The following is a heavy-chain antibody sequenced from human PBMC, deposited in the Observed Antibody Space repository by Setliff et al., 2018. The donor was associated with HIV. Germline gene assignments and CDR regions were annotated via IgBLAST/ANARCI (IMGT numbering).Heavy chain of an antibody. CDR2: FFSTGAA. J-gene: IGHJ5*02. CDR1: GGSITSDNYS. V-gene: IGHV4-39*01. Sequence: SETLSLTCTVSGGSITSDNYSWGWIRQPPGKGLEWIGTFFSTGAAYYNPSLKSRVVISVDTSKTQFSLKLASVTAADTSIYYCARGEDYGDYNNWFGPWGQGILVTVSS. CDR3: ARGEDYGDYNNWFGP. D-gene: IGHD4-17*01.